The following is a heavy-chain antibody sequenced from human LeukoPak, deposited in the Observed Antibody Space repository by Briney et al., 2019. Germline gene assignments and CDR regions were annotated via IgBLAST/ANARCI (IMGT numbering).Heavy chain of an antibody. CDR1: GGSISSSSYY. Sequence: SETLSLTCTVSGGSISSSSYYWGWIRQPPGKGLEWIGSIYYSGSTYYNPSLKSRVTISVDTSKNQFSLKLSSVTAADTAVYYCASSLVVPAAIGAFDIWGQGTMVTVSS. D-gene: IGHD2-2*02. CDR2: IYYSGST. J-gene: IGHJ3*02. V-gene: IGHV4-39*01. CDR3: ASSLVVPAAIGAFDI.